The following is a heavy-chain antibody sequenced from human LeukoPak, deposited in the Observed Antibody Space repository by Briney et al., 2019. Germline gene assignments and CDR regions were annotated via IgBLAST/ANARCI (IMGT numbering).Heavy chain of an antibody. CDR1: GYTFTGYY. V-gene: IGHV1-2*06. Sequence: ASVKVSCKASGYTFTGYYMHWVRQAPGQGLEWMGRINPNSGGTNYAQKFQGRVTMTRDTSISTAYMELSGLRSDDTAVYYCARTIAAAVNWFDPWGQGTLVTVSS. D-gene: IGHD6-13*01. J-gene: IGHJ5*02. CDR3: ARTIAAAVNWFDP. CDR2: INPNSGGT.